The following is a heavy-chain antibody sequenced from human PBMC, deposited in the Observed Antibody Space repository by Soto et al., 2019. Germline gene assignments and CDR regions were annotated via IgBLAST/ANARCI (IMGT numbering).Heavy chain of an antibody. V-gene: IGHV1-2*04. CDR3: ARASSPNTGIVGAVSFDS. CDR1: GYTFTGYY. CDR2: INPNSGGT. D-gene: IGHD1-26*01. J-gene: IGHJ4*02. Sequence: ASVKVSCKASGYTFTGYYMHWVRQAPGQGLEWMGWINPNSGGTNYAQKFQGWVTMTRDTSISTAYMELCRLRSDDTAVYYCARASSPNTGIVGAVSFDSWGQGTLVTVSS.